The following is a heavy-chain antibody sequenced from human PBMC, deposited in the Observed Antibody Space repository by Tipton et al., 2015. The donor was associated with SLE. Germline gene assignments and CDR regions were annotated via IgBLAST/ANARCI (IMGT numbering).Heavy chain of an antibody. CDR2: IWYDGSNK. J-gene: IGHJ3*02. Sequence: SLRLSCAASGFTFSSYGMHWVRQAPGKGLEWVAVIWYDGSNKYYADSVKGRFTISRDNSKNTLYLQMNSLRAEDTAVYYCAKGGIAVAGHDAFDIWGQGTMVTVSS. V-gene: IGHV3-30*18. D-gene: IGHD6-19*01. CDR3: AKGGIAVAGHDAFDI. CDR1: GFTFSSYG.